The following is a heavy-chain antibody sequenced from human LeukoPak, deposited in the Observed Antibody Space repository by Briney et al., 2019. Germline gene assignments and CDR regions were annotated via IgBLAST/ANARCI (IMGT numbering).Heavy chain of an antibody. CDR2: ISSSGSTI. J-gene: IGHJ4*02. D-gene: IGHD1-26*01. CDR1: GFTFSSYE. CDR3: ARVNSGSFDY. V-gene: IGHV3-48*03. Sequence: GGSLRLSCAASGFTFSSYEMNWVRQAPGRGLEWVSYISSSGSTIYYADSVKGRFTISRDNAKNSLYLQMNSLRAEDTAVYYCARVNSGSFDYWGQGTLVTVSS.